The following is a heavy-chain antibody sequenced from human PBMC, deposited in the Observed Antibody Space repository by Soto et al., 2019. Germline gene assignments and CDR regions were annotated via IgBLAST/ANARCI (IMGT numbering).Heavy chain of an antibody. J-gene: IGHJ6*02. CDR1: GGIFSGYS. V-gene: IGHV4-34*01. CDR3: ARGRRLWVATAQSPFNYYYYGMDV. CDR2: IKHSGST. D-gene: IGHD5-18*01. Sequence: PETLSHTSAVYGGIFSGYSWSWFRQPPGKGLEWVGEIKHSGSTNYNPSLKSRVTISVDTSKNQFSLKLSSVTAADTAVYYCARGRRLWVATAQSPFNYYYYGMDVWGQGTTVT.